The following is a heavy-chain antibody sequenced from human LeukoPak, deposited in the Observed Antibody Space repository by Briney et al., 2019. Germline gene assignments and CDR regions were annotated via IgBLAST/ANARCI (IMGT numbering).Heavy chain of an antibody. D-gene: IGHD3-22*01. J-gene: IGHJ4*02. V-gene: IGHV1-46*01. CDR2: INPSGGST. CDR3: ASGGSYYDSSGYSALDY. CDR1: GYTFTSYY. Sequence: GASVKVSCKASGYTFTSYYMHWVRQAPGQGLEWMGIINPSGGSTSYAQKFQGRVTMTRDTSISTAYMELSRLRSDDTAVYYCASGGSYYDSSGYSALDYWGQGTLVTVSS.